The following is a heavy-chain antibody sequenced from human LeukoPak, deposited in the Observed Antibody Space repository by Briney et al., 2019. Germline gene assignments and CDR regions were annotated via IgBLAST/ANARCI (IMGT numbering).Heavy chain of an antibody. CDR1: GGSISSYY. V-gene: IGHV4-4*07. D-gene: IGHD3-22*01. J-gene: IGHJ4*02. CDR2: THTSGST. CDR3: ARTRYYYDSSGYYYCYFDY. Sequence: PSETLSLTCTVSGGSISSYYWSWIRQPAGKGLEWIGRTHTSGSTNYNPSLKSRVTMSVDTSKNQFSLKLSSVTAADTAVYYCARTRYYYDSSGYYYCYFDYWGQGTLVTVSS.